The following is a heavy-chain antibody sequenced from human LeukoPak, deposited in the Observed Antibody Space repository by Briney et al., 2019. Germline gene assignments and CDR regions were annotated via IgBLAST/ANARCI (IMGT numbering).Heavy chain of an antibody. CDR1: GFAFREYW. CDR2: VNSDGSST. CDR3: ARDQGGGRYYGEDY. D-gene: IGHD3-10*01. V-gene: IGHV3-74*03. Sequence: GGSLRLSCAASGFAFREYWMHWVRPAPRKGLLWVSRVNSDGSSTKYADSVKGRFTISRDNTKNTLYLQMNSLRAEDTAVYYCARDQGGGRYYGEDYWGQETLVTVSS. J-gene: IGHJ4*02.